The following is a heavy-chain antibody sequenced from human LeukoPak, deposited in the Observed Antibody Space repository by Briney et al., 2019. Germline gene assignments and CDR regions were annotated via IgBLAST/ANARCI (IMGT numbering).Heavy chain of an antibody. D-gene: IGHD3-3*01. V-gene: IGHV4-61*02. CDR2: IYTSGST. Sequence: SQTLSLTCTVSGVSISSGSYDWGWIRQPAGKGLEWIVRIYTSGSTNYNPSRKSQITISVDTSKNQFSLKLSSVTAADTAVYYCARSESDFWSGGGGYWGQGTLVTVSS. CDR3: ARSESDFWSGGGGY. J-gene: IGHJ4*02. CDR1: GVSISSGSYD.